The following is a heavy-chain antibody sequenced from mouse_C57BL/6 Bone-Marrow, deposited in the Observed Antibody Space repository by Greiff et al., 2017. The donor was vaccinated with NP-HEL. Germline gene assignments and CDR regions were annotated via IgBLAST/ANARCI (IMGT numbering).Heavy chain of an antibody. CDR2: ISYDGSN. CDR3: ARALGLCAY. V-gene: IGHV3-6*01. Sequence: EVQLVESGPGLVKPSQSLSLTCSVTGYSITSGYYWNWIRQFPGNKLEWMGYISYDGSNNYNPSLKNRISITRDTSKNQFFLKLNSVTTEDTATYYCARALGLCAYWGQGTLVTVSA. D-gene: IGHD4-1*01. J-gene: IGHJ3*01. CDR1: GYSITSGYY.